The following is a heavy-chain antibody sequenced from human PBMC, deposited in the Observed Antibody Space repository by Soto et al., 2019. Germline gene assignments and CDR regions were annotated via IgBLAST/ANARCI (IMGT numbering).Heavy chain of an antibody. CDR1: GDSVSCNSAA. CDR2: TYYRSKWYN. Sequence: SQTLSLTCTISGDSVSCNSAAWNWIRQSPSRGLEWLGRTYYRSKWYNDYAVSVKSRITINPDTSKNQSSLQLNSVTPEDTAVYYCARDYVYDILQYDYWGQGTLVTVSS. J-gene: IGHJ4*02. CDR3: ARDYVYDILQYDY. D-gene: IGHD3-9*01. V-gene: IGHV6-1*01.